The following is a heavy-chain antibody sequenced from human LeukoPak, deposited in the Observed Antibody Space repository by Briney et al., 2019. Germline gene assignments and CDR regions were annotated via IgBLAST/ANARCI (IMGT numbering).Heavy chain of an antibody. CDR1: GGXFSSYA. J-gene: IGHJ4*02. D-gene: IGHD1-26*01. V-gene: IGHV1-69*13. CDR2: IIPIFGTA. Sequence: ASVKVSCKASGGXFSSYAISWVRQAPGQGLEWMGGIIPIFGTANYAQKFQGRVTITADESTSTAYMELSSLRSEDTAVYYCARGPYSGSYWEYFDYWGQGTLVTVSS. CDR3: ARGPYSGSYWEYFDY.